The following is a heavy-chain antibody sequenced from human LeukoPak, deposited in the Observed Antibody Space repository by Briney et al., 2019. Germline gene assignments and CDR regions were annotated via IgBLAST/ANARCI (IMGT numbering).Heavy chain of an antibody. CDR2: IWYDGSNK. D-gene: IGHD5-18*01. V-gene: IGHV3-33*01. CDR3: ARDQGHTYGSPFNS. CDR1: GFTFSNSG. Sequence: GGSLRLSCVASGFTFSNSGMHWVRQAPGKGLEWVAIIWYDGSNKYYADSVKGRFTISRDNSKNTLYLQMNSLRAEDTAVYFFARDQGHTYGSPFNSWGQGTVATVSS. J-gene: IGHJ4*02.